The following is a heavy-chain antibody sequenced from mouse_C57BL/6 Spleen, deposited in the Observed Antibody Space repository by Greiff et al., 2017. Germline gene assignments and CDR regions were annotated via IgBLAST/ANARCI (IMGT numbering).Heavy chain of an antibody. Sequence: EVQLQQSGPELVKPGASVKISCKASGYTFTDYYMNWVKQSHGKSLEWIGDINPNNGGTSYNQKFKGKATLTVDKSSSTAYMELRSLTAEDTAVYYCARSQTAQAPYYYAMDYWGQGTSVTVSS. V-gene: IGHV1-26*01. CDR3: ARSQTAQAPYYYAMDY. CDR2: INPNNGGT. CDR1: GYTFTDYY. D-gene: IGHD3-2*02. J-gene: IGHJ4*01.